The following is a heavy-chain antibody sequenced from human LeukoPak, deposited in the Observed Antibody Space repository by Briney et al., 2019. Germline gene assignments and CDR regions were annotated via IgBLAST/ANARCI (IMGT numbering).Heavy chain of an antibody. J-gene: IGHJ3*02. Sequence: ASVKVSCKASGGTLSSYAISWVRQAPGQGLEWMGGIIPIFGTANYAQKFQGRVTITADKSTSTAYMELSSLRSEDTAVYYCARAYSSGWYAFDIWGQGTMVTVSS. CDR1: GGTLSSYA. D-gene: IGHD6-19*01. CDR2: IIPIFGTA. CDR3: ARAYSSGWYAFDI. V-gene: IGHV1-69*06.